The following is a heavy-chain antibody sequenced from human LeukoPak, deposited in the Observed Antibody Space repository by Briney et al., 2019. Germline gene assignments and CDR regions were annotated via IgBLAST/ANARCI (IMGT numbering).Heavy chain of an antibody. Sequence: GGSLRLSCAASRFTFSSSAMTWVRQAPGKGLEWVSAINSIGDDTIYTDSVKGRFTISRDNSKNTLYLQMNSLRAEDTAVYYCANSHGDYPYYFDYWGQGTLVTVSS. J-gene: IGHJ4*02. CDR3: ANSHGDYPYYFDY. CDR1: RFTFSSSA. D-gene: IGHD4-17*01. CDR2: INSIGDDT. V-gene: IGHV3-23*01.